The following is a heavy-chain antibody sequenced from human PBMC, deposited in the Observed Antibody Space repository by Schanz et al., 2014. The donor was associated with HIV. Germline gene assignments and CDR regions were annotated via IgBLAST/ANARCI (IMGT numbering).Heavy chain of an antibody. Sequence: QVPLVQSGAEVKKPGSSVKVSCKASGDTFRRYSIHWVRQGPGQGLEWMGGIIPMFGTTKYPQRLQGRVPIIADKSTTTAYMELSNLRSEDTAVYYCARRALLKWELRYAFDIWGQGTMVTVSS. CDR2: IIPMFGTT. CDR1: GDTFRRYS. J-gene: IGHJ3*02. D-gene: IGHD1-26*01. V-gene: IGHV1-69*06. CDR3: ARRALLKWELRYAFDI.